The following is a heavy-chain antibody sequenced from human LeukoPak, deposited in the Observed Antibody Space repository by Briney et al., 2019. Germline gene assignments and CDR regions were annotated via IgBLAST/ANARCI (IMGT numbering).Heavy chain of an antibody. CDR1: GFTFSTYA. Sequence: GGSLRLSCAASGFTFSTYAMSWVRQAPGKGLEWVSGISISGGSAYYADSVKGRFAISRDNSKNTLYLQMNRLRAEDTAVYYCAKDRDLLFAHCWFDLWGQGILVTVSS. V-gene: IGHV3-23*01. CDR2: ISISGGSA. D-gene: IGHD3-10*01. CDR3: AKDRDLLFAHCWFDL. J-gene: IGHJ5*02.